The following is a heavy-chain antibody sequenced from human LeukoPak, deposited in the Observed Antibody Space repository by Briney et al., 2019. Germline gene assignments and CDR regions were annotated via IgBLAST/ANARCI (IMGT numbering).Heavy chain of an antibody. D-gene: IGHD6-19*01. CDR2: IYYSGST. CDR1: GDSISSSRYY. Sequence: TSSETLSLTCTVSGDSISSSRYYWGWIRQPPGKGLEWIGSIYYSGSTFYNPSLRSRVTISVDTSKNQFSLKLSSVTAADTAVYYCARRRDLPPGYSSGWYRANWFDPWGQGTLVTVSS. J-gene: IGHJ5*02. V-gene: IGHV4-39*07. CDR3: ARRRDLPPGYSSGWYRANWFDP.